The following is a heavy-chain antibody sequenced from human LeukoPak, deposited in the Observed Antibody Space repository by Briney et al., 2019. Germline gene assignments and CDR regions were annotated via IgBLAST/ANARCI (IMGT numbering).Heavy chain of an antibody. CDR3: ARHDHGYSSGRFDY. CDR1: GGSINTYY. J-gene: IGHJ4*02. CDR2: ISYSGIT. D-gene: IGHD5-18*01. Sequence: SETLSLTCTVSGGSINTYYWSWLRQPPGKGLEWIAFISYSGITDYNPSLKARVIISVDMSRNQFSLGLTSVTAADTAVYYCARHDHGYSSGRFDYWGQGILVTASS. V-gene: IGHV4-59*01.